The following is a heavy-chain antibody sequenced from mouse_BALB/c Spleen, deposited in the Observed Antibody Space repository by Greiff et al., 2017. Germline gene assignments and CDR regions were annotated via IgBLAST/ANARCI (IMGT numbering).Heavy chain of an antibody. CDR2: INPDSSTI. J-gene: IGHJ2*01. CDR3: ARNYYGSSYGFDY. CDR1: GFAFSRYW. Sequence: DVKLQESGGGLVQPGGSLKLSCAASGFAFSRYWMSWVRQAPGKGLEWIGEINPDSSTINYTPSLKDKFIISRDNAKNTLYLQMSKVRSEDTALYYCARNYYGSSYGFDYWGQGTTLTVSS. D-gene: IGHD1-1*01. V-gene: IGHV4-1*02.